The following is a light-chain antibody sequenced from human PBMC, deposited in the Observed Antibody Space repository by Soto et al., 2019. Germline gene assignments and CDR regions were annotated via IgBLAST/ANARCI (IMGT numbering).Light chain of an antibody. J-gene: IGKJ1*01. V-gene: IGKV1-39*01. CDR2: AAS. Sequence: IQMTQAPSSRSASVGDRVTITCRASQTINIYLSWYQQKPGKARNLLSSAASTLQAGVPSRFSGSESGTEFTLTIIRLQPEDFATYYFQQTYSSPWTFGQGTKVESK. CDR1: QTINIY. CDR3: QQTYSSPWT.